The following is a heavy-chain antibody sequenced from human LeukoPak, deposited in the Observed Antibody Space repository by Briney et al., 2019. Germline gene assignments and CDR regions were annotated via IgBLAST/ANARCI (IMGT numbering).Heavy chain of an antibody. CDR1: GYSISSGYY. CDR3: ARQRHIVAVPGSFDI. D-gene: IGHD2-2*01. J-gene: IGHJ3*02. CDR2: IYHSGPT. V-gene: IGHV4-38-2*01. Sequence: SETLSLTCAVSGYSISSGYYWGWVRQPPGKGLEWIGNIYHSGPTYYNPSLKSRVTISVDTSKNLFSLKLTSVTAADTAVYYCARQRHIVAVPGSFDIWGQGTMVTVSS.